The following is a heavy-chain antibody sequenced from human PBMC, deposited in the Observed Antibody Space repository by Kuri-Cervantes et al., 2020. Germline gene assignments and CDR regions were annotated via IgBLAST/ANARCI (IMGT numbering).Heavy chain of an antibody. CDR2: ISWNSDRL. J-gene: IGHJ2*01. D-gene: IGHD3-3*01. CDR3: ARVLTIFGVVIGGSYFDL. Sequence: SLKISCVVSGFIIDDYAMHWVRQAPGKGLEWVSVISWNSDRLVYADSVKGRFTISRDNAKNSLYLQMNSLRAEDTAVYYCARVLTIFGVVIGGSYFDLWGRGTLVTVSS. CDR1: GFIIDDYA. V-gene: IGHV3-9*01.